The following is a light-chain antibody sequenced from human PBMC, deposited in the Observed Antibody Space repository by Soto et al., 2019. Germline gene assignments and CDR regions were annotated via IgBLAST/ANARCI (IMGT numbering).Light chain of an antibody. V-gene: IGKV1-33*01. CDR3: QQSLNLPLT. CDR1: QDIGHY. CDR2: DAS. J-gene: IGKJ3*01. Sequence: DIQMTQSPSSLSASLGDRVTITCRASQDIGHYLNWYQHKPGKATKLLIYDASSLETGVPQGVSGGGSGTDVTLTINNLQPEDVATYYCQQSLNLPLTFGPGTKVDIK.